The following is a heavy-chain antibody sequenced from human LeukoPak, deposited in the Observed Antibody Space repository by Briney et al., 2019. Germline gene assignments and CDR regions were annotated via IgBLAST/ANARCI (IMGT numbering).Heavy chain of an antibody. D-gene: IGHD7-27*01. CDR1: GYTFTGYY. CDR2: INPNRGGT. CDR3: AILPGDY. V-gene: IGHV1-2*02. Sequence: ASVKVSCKASGYTFTGYYMPWVRQAPGQGLEWMGWINPNRGGTNYAQTVQGRVTMTRDTSISTAYMELTRQRSVDTGVYYCAILPGDYCGQGTLVTASS. J-gene: IGHJ4*02.